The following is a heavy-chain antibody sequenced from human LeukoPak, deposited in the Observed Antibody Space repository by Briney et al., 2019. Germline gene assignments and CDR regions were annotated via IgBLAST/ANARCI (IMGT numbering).Heavy chain of an antibody. D-gene: IGHD2-21*02. J-gene: IGHJ4*02. CDR2: ISGSSSYI. V-gene: IGHV3-21*06. CDR3: ARSQGTLTSPFDY. CDR1: GFTFSSSG. Sequence: GGSLRLSCAASGFTFSSSGMNWGRQAPGKGLEWVSYISGSSSYIYHADSVKGRFTVSRDNINNSLYLQMNSLRAEDTAVYYCARSQGTLTSPFDYWGQGTLVTVSS.